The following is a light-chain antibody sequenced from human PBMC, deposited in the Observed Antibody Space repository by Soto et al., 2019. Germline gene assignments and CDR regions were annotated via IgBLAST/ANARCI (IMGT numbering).Light chain of an antibody. CDR2: GAS. CDR1: ERLSSVY. V-gene: IGKV3-11*01. CDR3: QQRSNWPET. J-gene: IGKJ3*01. Sequence: EIVLTQSPGTLSLSPWERATLSCRASERLSSVYLAWYQQRPGQPPRLLIYGASNRATGIPDRFSGSGSGTDFTLTISSLEPEDFAVYYCQQRSNWPETFGAGTKVDIK.